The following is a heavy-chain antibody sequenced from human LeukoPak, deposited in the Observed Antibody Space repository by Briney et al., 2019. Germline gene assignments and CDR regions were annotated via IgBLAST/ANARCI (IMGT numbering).Heavy chain of an antibody. D-gene: IGHD3-3*01. CDR2: INQSGST. J-gene: IGHJ5*02. CDR1: GGSFSGYF. V-gene: IGHV4-34*01. CDR3: ARGLGIFGVSWFDP. Sequence: PSETLSLTCAVYGGSFSGYFWSWIRQPPGKGLEWIGEINQSGSTNYNPSLKSRVTISVDTSKNQFSLKLSSVIAADTAVYYCARGLGIFGVSWFDPWGQGTLVTVSS.